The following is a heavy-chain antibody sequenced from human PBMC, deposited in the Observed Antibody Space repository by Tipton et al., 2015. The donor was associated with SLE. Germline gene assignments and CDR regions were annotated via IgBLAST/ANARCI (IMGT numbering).Heavy chain of an antibody. Sequence: TLSLTCAVSGGSISSGGYSWSWIRQPPGKGLEWIGYIYHSGSTYYNPPLKSRVTISVDRSKNQFSLKLSSVTAADTAVYYCARPSSSWWSGGFDYWGQGTLVTVSS. V-gene: IGHV4-30-2*01. CDR1: GGSISSGGYS. CDR2: IYHSGST. J-gene: IGHJ4*02. CDR3: ARPSSSWWSGGFDY. D-gene: IGHD6-13*01.